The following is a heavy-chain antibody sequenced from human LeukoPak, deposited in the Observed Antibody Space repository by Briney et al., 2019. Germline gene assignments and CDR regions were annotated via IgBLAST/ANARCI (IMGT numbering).Heavy chain of an antibody. CDR2: INYSGST. Sequence: PSETLSLTCTVSGGSISIHYWSWIRQPPGKGLQWIGYINYSGSTKYNPSLESRVSISVDTSKNQFSLKLSSVTAADTAVYYCARAVLVPHKTTTVVTLAYWYFDLWGRGTLVTVSS. CDR3: ARAVLVPHKTTTVVTLAYWYFDL. CDR1: GGSISIHY. D-gene: IGHD4-23*01. J-gene: IGHJ2*01. V-gene: IGHV4-59*11.